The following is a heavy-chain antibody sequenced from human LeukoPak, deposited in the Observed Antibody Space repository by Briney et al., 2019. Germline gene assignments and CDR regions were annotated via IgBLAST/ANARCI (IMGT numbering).Heavy chain of an antibody. D-gene: IGHD3-22*01. CDR3: VKGAGYYYDSRFDY. CDR1: GFSFDKYW. V-gene: IGHV3-74*01. CDR2: INAHGDTT. J-gene: IGHJ4*02. Sequence: GGSLRLSCAASGFSFDKYWMQWVRQGPGKELVWVSRINAHGDTTGYADSVKGRFTISRDNAKNCLYLQMNSLRAEDTALHYCVKGAGYYYDSRFDYWGQGTLVTVSS.